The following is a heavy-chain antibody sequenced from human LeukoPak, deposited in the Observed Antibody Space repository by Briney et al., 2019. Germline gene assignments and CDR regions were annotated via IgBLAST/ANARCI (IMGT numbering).Heavy chain of an antibody. CDR3: ARRRKVGATGGYFDY. J-gene: IGHJ4*02. V-gene: IGHV5-51*01. CDR1: GYSFTSYW. Sequence: GESLKISCKGSGYSFTSYWIGWVRQMPGKGLEWMGIIYPGDPDTRYSPSFQGQVTISADKSISTAYLQWSSLKASDTAMYYCARRRKVGATGGYFDYWGQGTLVTVSS. D-gene: IGHD1-26*01. CDR2: IYPGDPDT.